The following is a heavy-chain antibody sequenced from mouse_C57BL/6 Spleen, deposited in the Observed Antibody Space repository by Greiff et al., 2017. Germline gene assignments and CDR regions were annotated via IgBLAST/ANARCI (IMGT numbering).Heavy chain of an antibody. J-gene: IGHJ4*01. V-gene: IGHV1-55*01. Sequence: QVQLQQPGAELVKPGASVKMSCKASGYTFTSYWITWVKQRPGQGLEWIGDIYPGSGSTNYNEKFKGKATLTVDTSSSTAYMQLSSLTSEDSAVXYCAIIYYGNYGGLDYWGQGTSVTVSA. D-gene: IGHD2-1*01. CDR1: GYTFTSYW. CDR2: IYPGSGST. CDR3: AIIYYGNYGGLDY.